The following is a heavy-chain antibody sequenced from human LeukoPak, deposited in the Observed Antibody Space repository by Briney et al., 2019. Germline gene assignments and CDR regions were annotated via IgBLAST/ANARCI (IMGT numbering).Heavy chain of an antibody. V-gene: IGHV1-2*02. CDR1: GYTFTGYY. Sequence: ASVKVSCKASGYTFTGYYMHWVRQAPGQGLEWMGWINPNSGGTNYAQKFQGRVTMTRDTSISTAYMELSRLRSDDTVVYYCARGCYGPESHGDYWGRGTMLTVRS. J-gene: IGHJ4*02. CDR3: ARGCYGPESHGDY. D-gene: IGHD3-10*01. CDR2: INPNSGGT.